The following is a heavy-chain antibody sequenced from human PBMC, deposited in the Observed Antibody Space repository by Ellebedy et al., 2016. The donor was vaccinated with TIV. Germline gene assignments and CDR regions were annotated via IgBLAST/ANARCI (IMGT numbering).Heavy chain of an antibody. CDR3: AKEKFNSGAY. CDR2: ISYDGNTK. D-gene: IGHD6-19*01. Sequence: GESLKISXAASGFSFTNYGMHWVRQAPGKGLEWVAFISYDGNTKYYADFVKGRFTISRDNSKNTLYLQMNSLRSEDTAVYYCAKEKFNSGAYWGQGTLVTVSS. J-gene: IGHJ4*02. V-gene: IGHV3-30*18. CDR1: GFSFTNYG.